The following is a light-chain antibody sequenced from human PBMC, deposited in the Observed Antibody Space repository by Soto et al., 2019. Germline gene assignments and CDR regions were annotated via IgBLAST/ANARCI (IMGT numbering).Light chain of an antibody. CDR2: WAS. CDR1: QSVLYSSNNKNY. V-gene: IGKV4-1*01. Sequence: DIVMTQSPDSLAVSLGERATINCKFSQSVLYSSNNKNYLAWYQQKPGQPPKLLIYWASTRESGVPDRFSGSGSGTDFTVTISSLQAEDVAVYYCQQYYSTPLTCGGGTKVEIK. J-gene: IGKJ4*01. CDR3: QQYYSTPLT.